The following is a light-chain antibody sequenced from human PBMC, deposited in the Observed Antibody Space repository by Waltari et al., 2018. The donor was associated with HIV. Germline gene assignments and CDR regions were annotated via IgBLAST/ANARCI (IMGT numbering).Light chain of an antibody. V-gene: IGKV3-20*01. J-gene: IGKJ4*01. CDR3: QHYGSSPL. CDR1: QSVTSTY. Sequence: EIVLTQSPGTLSLSPGERATLSCRASQSVTSTYLAWYQQKPGQAPRLLIYGVSSRATGIPDRFSGSGSGTDFTLTISRLEPEDFAVYYCQHYGSSPLFGGGTK. CDR2: GVS.